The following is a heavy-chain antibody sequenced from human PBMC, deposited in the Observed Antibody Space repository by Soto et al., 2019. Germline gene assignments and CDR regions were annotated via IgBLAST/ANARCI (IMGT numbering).Heavy chain of an antibody. V-gene: IGHV1-2*04. Sequence: GASVKVSCEASGYTFTDYYIHWVRQAPGQGLEWMGWISPNSDGTIYAQKFQGWVTMTRDTSISTAYMELSRLRSDDTAVYYCARGPHLYYYNAMDVWGQGTTVTVSS. J-gene: IGHJ6*02. CDR2: ISPNSDGT. CDR3: ARGPHLYYYNAMDV. CDR1: GYTFTDYY.